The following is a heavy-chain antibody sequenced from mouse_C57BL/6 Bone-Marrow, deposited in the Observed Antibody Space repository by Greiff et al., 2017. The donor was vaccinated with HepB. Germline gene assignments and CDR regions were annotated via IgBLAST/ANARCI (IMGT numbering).Heavy chain of an antibody. CDR1: GYTFTSYG. CDR2: IYPRSGNT. Sequence: QVQLQQSGAELARPGASVKLSCKASGYTFTSYGISWVKQRTGKGLEWIGEIYPRSGNTYYNEKFKGKATLTADKSSSTAYMELRRLTSEDSAVYFCAREPLRQAMDYWGQGTSVTVSS. D-gene: IGHD2-4*01. CDR3: AREPLRQAMDY. V-gene: IGHV1-81*01. J-gene: IGHJ4*01.